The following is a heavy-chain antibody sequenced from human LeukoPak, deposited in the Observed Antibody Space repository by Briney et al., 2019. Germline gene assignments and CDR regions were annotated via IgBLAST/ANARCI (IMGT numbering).Heavy chain of an antibody. J-gene: IGHJ4*02. CDR1: GGSFSGYY. D-gene: IGHD6-6*01. CDR2: INHSGST. CDR3: ARKFIAARPFDY. Sequence: SETLSLTCAVYGGSFSGYYWSGIRQPPGKGLEWIGEINHSGSTNYNPSLKSRVTISVDTSKNQFSLKLSSVTAADTAVYYCARKFIAARPFDYWGQGTLVTVSS. V-gene: IGHV4-34*01.